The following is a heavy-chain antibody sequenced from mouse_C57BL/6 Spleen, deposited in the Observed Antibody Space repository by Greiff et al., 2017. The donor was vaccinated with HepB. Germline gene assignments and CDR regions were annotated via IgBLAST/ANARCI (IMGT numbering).Heavy chain of an antibody. J-gene: IGHJ1*03. Sequence: QVQLQQPGAELVMPGASVKLSCKASGYTFTSYWMHWVKQRPGQGLEWIGEIDPSDSYTNYNQKFKGKSTLTVDKSSSKAYMQLSSLTSEDSAVYYCARGIYYGNYGYFDVWGTGTTVTVSS. CDR2: IDPSDSYT. CDR1: GYTFTSYW. V-gene: IGHV1-69*01. D-gene: IGHD2-1*01. CDR3: ARGIYYGNYGYFDV.